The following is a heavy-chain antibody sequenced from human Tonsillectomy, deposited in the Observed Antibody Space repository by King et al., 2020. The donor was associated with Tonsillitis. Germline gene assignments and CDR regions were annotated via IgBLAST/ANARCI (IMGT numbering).Heavy chain of an antibody. Sequence: VQLVESGGDLVQPGGSLRLSCAASGFTFSSYSMNWVRQAPGKGLEWISYISSSSSTIYYADSVKGRFTISRDNAKNSLYLQMNSLRAEDTAVYYCARESHTSSGFVTPLDYWGQGTLVTVSS. J-gene: IGHJ4*02. CDR2: ISSSSSTI. D-gene: IGHD6-13*01. CDR3: ARESHTSSGFVTPLDY. CDR1: GFTFSSYS. V-gene: IGHV3-48*01.